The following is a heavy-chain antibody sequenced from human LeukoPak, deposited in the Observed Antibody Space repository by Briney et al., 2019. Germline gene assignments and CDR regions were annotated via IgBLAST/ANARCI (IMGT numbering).Heavy chain of an antibody. Sequence: AETLSLTSTVSGGSISSYYWGWIRQRPGKGLEWIGSIYYSGSTYYNPSLKSRVTISVDTSKNQFSLKLSSVTAADTAVYYCARMSQGGYMDVWGKGTTVTVSS. V-gene: IGHV4-39*07. J-gene: IGHJ6*03. CDR3: ARMSQGGYMDV. CDR2: IYYSGST. D-gene: IGHD3-16*01. CDR1: GGSISSYY.